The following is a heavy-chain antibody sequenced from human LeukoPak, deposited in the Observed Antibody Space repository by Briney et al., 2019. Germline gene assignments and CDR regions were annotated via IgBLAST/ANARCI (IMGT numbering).Heavy chain of an antibody. Sequence: PGGSLRLSCAASGFTFSSYWMSWVRQAPGKVLEWMANIKQDGSEKYYVDSVKGRFTISRDNAKNSLYLQMNSLRAEDTAVYYCARPRLSIVGANGYWGQGTLVTVSS. D-gene: IGHD1-26*01. CDR1: GFTFSSYW. CDR2: IKQDGSEK. V-gene: IGHV3-7*01. J-gene: IGHJ4*02. CDR3: ARPRLSIVGANGY.